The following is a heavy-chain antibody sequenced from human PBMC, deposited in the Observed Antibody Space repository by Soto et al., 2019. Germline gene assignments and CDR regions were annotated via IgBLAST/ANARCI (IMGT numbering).Heavy chain of an antibody. CDR2: IYYTGST. CDR3: ARERAVAGSFDF. Sequence: PSETLSLTCTVSGGSISSYYWSWIRQPPGKGLEWIGYIYYTGSTDNNPSLKSRVTISVDTSKNQFSLKLSSVTAADTAVYYCARERAVAGSFDFWGQGTLVTVSS. V-gene: IGHV4-59*01. J-gene: IGHJ4*02. D-gene: IGHD6-19*01. CDR1: GGSISSYY.